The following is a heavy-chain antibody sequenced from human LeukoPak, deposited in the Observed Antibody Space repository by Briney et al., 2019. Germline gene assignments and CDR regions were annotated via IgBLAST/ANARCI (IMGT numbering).Heavy chain of an antibody. CDR1: GYMFTGYY. V-gene: IGHV1-2*06. CDR3: ATDSYYDSSGTSPSDY. J-gene: IGHJ4*02. CDR2: INPNSGGT. D-gene: IGHD3-22*01. Sequence: ASVKVSCKASGYMFTGYYMHWVRQAPGQGLEWMGRINPNSGGTNYAQRFQGRVTMTRDTSISTAYMELSRLTSDDTAVYYCATDSYYDSSGTSPSDYWGQGTLVTVSS.